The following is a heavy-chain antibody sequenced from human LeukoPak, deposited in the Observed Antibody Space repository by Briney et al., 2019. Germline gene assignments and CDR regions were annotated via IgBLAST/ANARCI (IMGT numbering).Heavy chain of an antibody. CDR1: GDTFNNYA. Sequence: ASVKVSCKASGDTFNNYAISWVRQAPGQGLEWMGRIIPILGIANYAQKFQGRVTITADESTSTAYMELSSLRSEDTAVYYCASTWVTTIVVVITGTLNYWGQGTLATVSS. J-gene: IGHJ4*02. D-gene: IGHD3-22*01. CDR3: ASTWVTTIVVVITGTLNY. CDR2: IIPILGIA. V-gene: IGHV1-69*04.